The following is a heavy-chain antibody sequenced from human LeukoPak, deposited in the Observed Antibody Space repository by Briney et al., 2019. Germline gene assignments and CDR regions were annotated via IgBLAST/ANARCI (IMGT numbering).Heavy chain of an antibody. V-gene: IGHV3-21*01. CDR3: ARETSQKGAHYMDV. CDR1: GFTFSSYS. CDR2: ISSSSSYI. D-gene: IGHD3-16*01. J-gene: IGHJ6*03. Sequence: PGGSLGLSCAASGFTFSSYSMNWVRQAPGKGLEWVSSISSSSSYIYYADSVKGRFTISRDNAKNSLYLQMNSLRAEDTAVYYCARETSQKGAHYMDVWGKGTTVTISS.